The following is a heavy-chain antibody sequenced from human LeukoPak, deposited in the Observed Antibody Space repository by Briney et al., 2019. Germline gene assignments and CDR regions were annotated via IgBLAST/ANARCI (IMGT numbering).Heavy chain of an antibody. Sequence: ASVKVSCKASGYTFTSYYMHWVRQAPGQGLEWMGIINPSGGSTSYAQKFQGRVTMTRDTSISTAYMELSRLRSDDTAVYYCARVIGQYCSSTSCYWADVFDIWGQGTMVTVSS. J-gene: IGHJ3*02. CDR3: ARVIGQYCSSTSCYWADVFDI. CDR2: INPSGGST. V-gene: IGHV1-46*01. CDR1: GYTFTSYY. D-gene: IGHD2-2*01.